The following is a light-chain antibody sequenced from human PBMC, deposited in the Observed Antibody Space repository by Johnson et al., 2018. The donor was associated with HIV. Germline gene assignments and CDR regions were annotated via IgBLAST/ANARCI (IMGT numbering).Light chain of an antibody. Sequence: QSVLTQPPSVSAAPGQKVTISCSGSSSNIGNNYVSWYQQLPGTAPKLLIYENDKRPSGIPDRFSGSKSATSATLGITGLQTRDEADYYCGTWDTSLNAYVFGTGTKGTVL. CDR3: GTWDTSLNAYV. CDR1: SSNIGNNY. CDR2: END. V-gene: IGLV1-51*02. J-gene: IGLJ1*01.